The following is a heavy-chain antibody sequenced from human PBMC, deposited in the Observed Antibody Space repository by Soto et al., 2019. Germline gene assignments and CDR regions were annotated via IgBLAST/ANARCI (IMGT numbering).Heavy chain of an antibody. J-gene: IGHJ4*02. CDR2: IIPVLGIV. D-gene: IGHD1-26*01. CDR3: ARDGLGTTRRYFDS. V-gene: IGHV1-69*04. CDR1: GGTFTSYS. Sequence: QVQLVQSGAEVKKPGSSVKVSCKASGGTFTSYSITWVRQAPGQGLEWMGRIIPVLGIVNYAQKFQGRVTITADRSTTTAYMELSSLRSEDTAVYYCARDGLGTTRRYFDSWGQGPLVTVSS.